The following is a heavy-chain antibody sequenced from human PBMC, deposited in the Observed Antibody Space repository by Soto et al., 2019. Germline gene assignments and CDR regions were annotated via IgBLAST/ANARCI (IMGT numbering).Heavy chain of an antibody. J-gene: IGHJ4*02. CDR2: ISGSGGST. D-gene: IGHD6-13*01. Sequence: GGSLRLSCAASGFTFSSYAMSWVRQAPGKGLEWVSAISGSGGSTYYADSVKGRFTISRDNSKNTLYLQMNSLRAEDTAVYYCAKDLTAFGIAACQNHFDYWGQGTLVTVSS. CDR1: GFTFSSYA. CDR3: AKDLTAFGIAACQNHFDY. V-gene: IGHV3-23*01.